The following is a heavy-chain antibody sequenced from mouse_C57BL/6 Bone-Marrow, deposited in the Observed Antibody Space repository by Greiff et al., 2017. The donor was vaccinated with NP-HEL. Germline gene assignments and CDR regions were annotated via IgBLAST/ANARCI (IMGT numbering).Heavy chain of an antibody. CDR2: ISSGGDYI. V-gene: IGHV5-9-1*02. Sequence: EVKLVESGEGLVKPGGSLKLSCAASGFTFSSYAISWVRQTPEKRLEWVAYISSGGDYIYYADTVKGRFTISRDNARNTLYLQMSSLKSEDTAMYYCTSSDYYGSSYDGFAYWGQGTLVTVSA. CDR1: GFTFSSYA. D-gene: IGHD1-1*01. J-gene: IGHJ3*01. CDR3: TSSDYYGSSYDGFAY.